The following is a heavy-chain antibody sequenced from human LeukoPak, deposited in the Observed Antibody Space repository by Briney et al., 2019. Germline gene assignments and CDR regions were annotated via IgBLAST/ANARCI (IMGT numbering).Heavy chain of an antibody. D-gene: IGHD2-15*01. CDR2: IIPIFGTA. CDR1: GGTFSSCA. CDR3: ARGNAVVVVAGQSYYFDY. V-gene: IGHV1-69*06. Sequence: SVKVSCKASGGTFSSCAISWVRQAPGQGLEWMGGIIPIFGTANYAQKFQGRVTITADKSTSTAYMELSSLRSEDTAVYYCARGNAVVVVAGQSYYFDYWGQGTLVTVSS. J-gene: IGHJ4*02.